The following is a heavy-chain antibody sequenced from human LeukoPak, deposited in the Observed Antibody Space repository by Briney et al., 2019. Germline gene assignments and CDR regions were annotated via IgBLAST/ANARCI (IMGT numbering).Heavy chain of an antibody. CDR2: ISYSGGT. J-gene: IGHJ3*02. CDR1: GGSISSSNYY. D-gene: IGHD3-22*01. CDR3: AREVEYFDTSGYRPHAFDI. Sequence: SETLSLTCTVSGGSISSSNYYWGWTRQPPGKGLEWFGSISYSGGTSYNPSLRSRVTISIDTSRNQFSLNLNSVTAADTAVYYSAREVEYFDTSGYRPHAFDIWGQGTVVTVSS. V-gene: IGHV4-39*02.